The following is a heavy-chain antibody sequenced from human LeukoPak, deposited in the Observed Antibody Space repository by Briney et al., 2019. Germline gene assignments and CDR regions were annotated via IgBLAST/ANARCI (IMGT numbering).Heavy chain of an antibody. CDR3: ARPRGYSYGSDAFDI. V-gene: IGHV3-7*03. CDR1: GFTFSSYW. Sequence: GGSLRLSCAASGFTFSSYWMSWVRQAPGKGLEWVANIKQDGSEKYYVDSVKGRFTISRDNAKNSLYLQMNSLRAEDTAVYYCARPRGYSYGSDAFDIWGQGTMVTVSS. D-gene: IGHD5-18*01. J-gene: IGHJ3*02. CDR2: IKQDGSEK.